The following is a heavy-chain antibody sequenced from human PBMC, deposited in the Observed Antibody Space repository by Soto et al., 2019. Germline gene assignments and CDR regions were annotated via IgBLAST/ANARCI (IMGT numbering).Heavy chain of an antibody. CDR2: ISAYNGNT. Sequence: ASVKVSCKASGYTFTSYGISWVRQAPGRGLEWMGWISAYNGNTNYAQKLQGRVTMTTDTSTSTAYMELRSLRSDDTAVYYCARDRRVRGVNYYYGMDVWGQGTTVTVSS. CDR1: GYTFTSYG. V-gene: IGHV1-18*04. CDR3: ARDRRVRGVNYYYGMDV. D-gene: IGHD3-10*01. J-gene: IGHJ6*02.